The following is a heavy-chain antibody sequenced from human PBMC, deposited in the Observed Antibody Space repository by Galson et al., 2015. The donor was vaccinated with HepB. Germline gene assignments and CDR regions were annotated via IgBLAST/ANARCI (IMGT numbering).Heavy chain of an antibody. D-gene: IGHD3-22*01. J-gene: IGHJ4*02. CDR3: AKSDYDGSGCGFNDY. CDR1: GFTFRNSA. Sequence: SLRLSCAASGFTFRNSAMTWVRQVPGKGLEWVSGVSTSGDRTYYPDSVRGRFSMSRDNSKNTVYLQMNDLRPEDTAIYYCAKSDYDGSGCGFNDYWGQGTPVTVTS. CDR2: VSTSGDRT. V-gene: IGHV3-23*01.